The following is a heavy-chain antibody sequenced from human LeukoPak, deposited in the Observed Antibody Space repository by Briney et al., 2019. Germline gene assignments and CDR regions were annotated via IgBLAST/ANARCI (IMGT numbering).Heavy chain of an antibody. CDR1: GGTFSSYA. Sequence: GASVKVSCKASGGTFSSYAISWVRQAPGQGLEWMGGIIPIFGTANYAQKFQGRVTITTDESTSTAYMELSSLRSEDTAVYYCARGVGSSSFFDYWGQGTLVTVCS. V-gene: IGHV1-69*05. CDR2: IIPIFGTA. CDR3: ARGVGSSSFFDY. J-gene: IGHJ4*02. D-gene: IGHD6-6*01.